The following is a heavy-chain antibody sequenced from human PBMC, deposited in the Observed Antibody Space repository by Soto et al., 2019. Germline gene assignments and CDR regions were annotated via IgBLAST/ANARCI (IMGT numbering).Heavy chain of an antibody. Sequence: GGSLRLSCAASGFTFSSYAMHWVRQAPGKGLEWVAVISYDGSNKYYADSVKGRFTISRDNSKNTLYLQMNSLRAEDAAVYYCARDLWEYDFWSGYSTTSYGMDVWGQGTTVTVSS. V-gene: IGHV3-30-3*01. CDR3: ARDLWEYDFWSGYSTTSYGMDV. CDR2: ISYDGSNK. CDR1: GFTFSSYA. J-gene: IGHJ6*02. D-gene: IGHD3-3*01.